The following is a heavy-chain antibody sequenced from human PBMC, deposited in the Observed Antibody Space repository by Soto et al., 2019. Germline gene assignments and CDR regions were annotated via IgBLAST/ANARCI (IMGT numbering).Heavy chain of an antibody. J-gene: IGHJ4*02. CDR3: ARRDVGVVAAPFDY. V-gene: IGHV4-59*08. CDR2: IYYSGST. Sequence: SETLSLTCTVSGGSISSYYWSWIRQPPGKGLEWIGYIYYSGSTNYNPSLKSRVTISVDTSKNQFSLKLSSVTAADTAVYYCARRDVGVVAAPFDYWGQGTLVTVPS. D-gene: IGHD2-15*01. CDR1: GGSISSYY.